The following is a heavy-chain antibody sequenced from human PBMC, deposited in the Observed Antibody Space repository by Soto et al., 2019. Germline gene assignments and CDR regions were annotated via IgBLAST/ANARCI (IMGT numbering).Heavy chain of an antibody. Sequence: QVQLVQSGAEEKKPGASVKVSCKASGYTFTNYAMHWVRQAPGQRLEWMGWINAGNGNTKYSQKFQRRVTITRDTSARTAYMELSSLRSEDTAVYYCARVSGYYLPDYWGQGTLVTVSS. V-gene: IGHV1-3*05. CDR3: ARVSGYYLPDY. CDR1: GYTFTNYA. J-gene: IGHJ4*02. D-gene: IGHD5-12*01. CDR2: INAGNGNT.